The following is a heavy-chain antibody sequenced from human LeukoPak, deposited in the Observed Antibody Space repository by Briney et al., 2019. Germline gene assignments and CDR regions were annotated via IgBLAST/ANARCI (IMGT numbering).Heavy chain of an antibody. CDR1: GFTFSTYG. J-gene: IGHJ4*02. CDR2: IRYDGSNK. V-gene: IGHV3-33*01. Sequence: GGSLRLSCAASGFTFSTYGMHSVRQAPGEGLEWVALIRYDGSNKYYEDSVKGRFTISRDNSKNTLYLQMNILRAEDTAVYYCARPVDYYDILTGFDFWGQGTLVTVSS. D-gene: IGHD3-9*01. CDR3: ARPVDYYDILTGFDF.